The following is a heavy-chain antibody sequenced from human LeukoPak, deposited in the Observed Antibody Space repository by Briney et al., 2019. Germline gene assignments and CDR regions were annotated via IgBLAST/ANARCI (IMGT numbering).Heavy chain of an antibody. D-gene: IGHD6-6*01. Sequence: PSETLSLTCTVSGGSISSYYWSWIRQPPGKGLEWIGYIYYSGSTNYNPSLKSRVTISVDTSKNQFSLKLSSVTAADTAVYYCARQYSSSFKFDPWGQGTLVTVSS. CDR2: IYYSGST. J-gene: IGHJ5*02. V-gene: IGHV4-59*01. CDR1: GGSISSYY. CDR3: ARQYSSSFKFDP.